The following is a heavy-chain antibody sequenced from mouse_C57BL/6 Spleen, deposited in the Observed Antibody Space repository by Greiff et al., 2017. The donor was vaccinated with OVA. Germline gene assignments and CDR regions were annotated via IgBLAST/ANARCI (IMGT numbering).Heavy chain of an antibody. CDR2: IYPGDGDT. Sequence: QVQLQQSGAELVKPGASVKISCKASGYAFSSYWMNWVKQRPGKGLEWIGQIYPGDGDTNYNGKFKGKATLTADKSSSTAYMQLSSLTSEDSAVYFGAREENYYGSSYNFDYWGQGTTLTVSS. CDR3: AREENYYGSSYNFDY. J-gene: IGHJ2*01. D-gene: IGHD1-1*01. CDR1: GYAFSSYW. V-gene: IGHV1-80*01.